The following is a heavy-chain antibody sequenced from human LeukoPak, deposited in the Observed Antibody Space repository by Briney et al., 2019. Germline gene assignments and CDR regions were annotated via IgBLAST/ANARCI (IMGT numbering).Heavy chain of an antibody. CDR3: ARDPIGDGEIFDY. CDR2: ISYTGST. V-gene: IGHV4-59*12. Sequence: SETLSLTCTVSGGSISSFYWSWIRQPPGKGLEWIGYISYTGSTNYNPSLKSRVAISVDTSKNQFSLRLSSVTAADTAVYYCARDPIGDGEIFDYWGQGTLVTVSS. CDR1: GGSISSFY. J-gene: IGHJ4*02. D-gene: IGHD4-17*01.